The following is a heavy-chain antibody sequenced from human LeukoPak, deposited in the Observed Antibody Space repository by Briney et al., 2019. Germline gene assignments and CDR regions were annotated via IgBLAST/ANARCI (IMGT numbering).Heavy chain of an antibody. CDR3: AKHGSVTTAFYYYMDV. D-gene: IGHD4-11*01. J-gene: IGHJ6*03. Sequence: GGSLTLACAASGFTLSIYAMSWVRQAPGKGLEWVSVSSGSGGSTYYADSVKGRFTISRDNSNNTLYLQMNSLKAEDTAVYYCAKHGSVTTAFYYYMDVWGKGTTVTVSS. V-gene: IGHV3-23*01. CDR2: SSGSGGST. CDR1: GFTLSIYA.